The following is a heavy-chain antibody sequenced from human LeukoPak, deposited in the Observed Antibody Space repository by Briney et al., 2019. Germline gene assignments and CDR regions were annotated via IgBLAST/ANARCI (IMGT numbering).Heavy chain of an antibody. CDR2: FYYSGST. Sequence: SETLSLTCTVSGGSISSYYWSWIPQPPGKGLEWIGYFYYSGSTKYNPSLKSRVTISVDASKTQFSLKLNSVTAADTAVYYCARGSRELYYFDYWGQGTLVTVSS. CDR1: GGSISSYY. D-gene: IGHD1-7*01. CDR3: ARGSRELYYFDY. V-gene: IGHV4-59*01. J-gene: IGHJ4*02.